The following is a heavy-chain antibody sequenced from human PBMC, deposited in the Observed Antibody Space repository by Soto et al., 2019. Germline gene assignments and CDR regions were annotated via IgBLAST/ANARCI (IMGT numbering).Heavy chain of an antibody. D-gene: IGHD6-6*01. CDR1: GFTFSSYA. V-gene: IGHV3-23*01. CDR3: AKDGSSSSHPYYYYGMDV. Sequence: AGGSLRLSCAASGFTFSSYAMSWVRQAPGKGLEWVSAISGSGGSTYYADSVKGRFTISRDNSKNTLYLQMNSLRAEDTAVYYCAKDGSSSSHPYYYYGMDVWGQGTTVTVSS. J-gene: IGHJ6*02. CDR2: ISGSGGST.